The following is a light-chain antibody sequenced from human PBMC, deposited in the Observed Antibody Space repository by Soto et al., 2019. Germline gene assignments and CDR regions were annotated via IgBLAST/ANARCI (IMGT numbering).Light chain of an antibody. CDR3: NSHTTSSPLPV. CDR1: NSDFVVYNY. J-gene: IGLJ1*01. Sequence: SCSGTNSDFVVYNYVSWYQHHSGKAPTPMLYGVSKRPSGDSNRFSGSKSANTAFVTFSGLQAEDHADYYCNSHTTSSPLPVFGTGP. V-gene: IGLV2-14*01. CDR2: GVS.